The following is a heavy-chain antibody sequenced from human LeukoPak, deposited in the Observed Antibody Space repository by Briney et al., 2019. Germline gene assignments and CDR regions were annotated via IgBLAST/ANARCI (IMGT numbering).Heavy chain of an antibody. Sequence: SETLSLTCTVSGGSISIYYWSWIRQPPGKGLEWIGYTYNSGSTNYNPSLKSRVTISVDTSKNQFSLKLSSVTAADTAVYYCATLSAPKGAFDIWGQGTMVTVSS. V-gene: IGHV4-59*01. CDR2: TYNSGST. CDR3: ATLSAPKGAFDI. CDR1: GGSISIYY. J-gene: IGHJ3*02.